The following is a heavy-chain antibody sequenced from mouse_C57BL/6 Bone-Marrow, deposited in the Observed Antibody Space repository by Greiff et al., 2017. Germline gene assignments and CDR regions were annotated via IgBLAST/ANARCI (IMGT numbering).Heavy chain of an antibody. CDR3: ARQGGDYDEFAY. CDR2: ISNGGGST. V-gene: IGHV5-12*01. Sequence: EVKLEESGGGLVQPGGSLKLSCAASGFTFSDYYLYWVRQTPEKRLEWVAYISNGGGSTYYPDTVKGRFTISRDNAKNTLYLQMSRLKSEDAAMYYCARQGGDYDEFAYWGQGTLVTVSA. CDR1: GFTFSDYY. J-gene: IGHJ3*01. D-gene: IGHD2-4*01.